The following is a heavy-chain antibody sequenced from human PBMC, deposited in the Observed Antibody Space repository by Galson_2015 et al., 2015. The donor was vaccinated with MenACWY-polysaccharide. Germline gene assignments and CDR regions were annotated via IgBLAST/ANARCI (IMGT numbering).Heavy chain of an antibody. Sequence: SLRLSCAASGFTFSSYWMHWVRQAPGTGLVWDSRINGDGSTTNYADSVKGRFTISRDNAKNTLYLQMNSLRAEDTAVYYCARVPGSLYSDYWGQGTLVTVSS. CDR3: ARVPGSLYSDY. CDR1: GFTFSSYW. CDR2: INGDGSTT. D-gene: IGHD2-8*01. J-gene: IGHJ4*02. V-gene: IGHV3-74*01.